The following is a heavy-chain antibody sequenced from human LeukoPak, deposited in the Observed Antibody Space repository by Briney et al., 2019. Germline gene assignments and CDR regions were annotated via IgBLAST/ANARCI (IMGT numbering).Heavy chain of an antibody. CDR2: IKQDGSEK. J-gene: IGHJ3*02. Sequence: GGSLRLSCAASGFTFSSYWMSWVRQAPGKGLEWVANIKQDGSEKYYVDSVKGRFTTSRDNAKNSLYLQMNSLRAEDTAVYYCAKDADIVVVPAANDAFDIWGQGTMVTVSS. CDR3: AKDADIVVVPAANDAFDI. V-gene: IGHV3-7*03. D-gene: IGHD2-2*01. CDR1: GFTFSSYW.